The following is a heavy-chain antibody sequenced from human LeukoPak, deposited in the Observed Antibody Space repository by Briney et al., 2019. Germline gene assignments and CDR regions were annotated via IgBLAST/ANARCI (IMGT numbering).Heavy chain of an antibody. CDR1: GGSISSYY. Sequence: SETLSLTCTVSGGSISSYYWSWIRQPPGKGLEWIGFIYYSGGTNYNPSLKSRVTISVHTSKNQFSLKLSSVTAADTAVYYCARVGTYYDILTGYYIRWFDPWGQGTLVTVSS. V-gene: IGHV4-59*01. J-gene: IGHJ5*02. CDR2: IYYSGGT. CDR3: ARVGTYYDILTGYYIRWFDP. D-gene: IGHD3-9*01.